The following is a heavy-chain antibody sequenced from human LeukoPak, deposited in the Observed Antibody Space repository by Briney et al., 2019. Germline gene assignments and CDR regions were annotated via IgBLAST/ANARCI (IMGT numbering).Heavy chain of an antibody. V-gene: IGHV3-48*01. CDR3: ARGRYYDTSAYNYFDH. CDR2: ISGSGGSI. J-gene: IGHJ5*02. CDR1: GFSFSTYS. D-gene: IGHD3-22*01. Sequence: GGSLRLSCAASGFSFSTYSMNWIRQAPGKGLEWISYISGSGGSISTADSVRGRFTISRDNGNNSLFLQMNTLRAEDTAVYYCARGRYYDTSAYNYFDHWGQGTLVTVSS.